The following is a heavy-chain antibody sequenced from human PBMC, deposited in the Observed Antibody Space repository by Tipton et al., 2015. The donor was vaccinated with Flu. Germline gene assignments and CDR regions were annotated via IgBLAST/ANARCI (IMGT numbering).Heavy chain of an antibody. CDR2: VYNSGST. D-gene: IGHD2-15*01. V-gene: IGHV4-39*07. CDR1: GASLSTGSFFWGTTGYY. CDR3: ARACGSGGNRWFDP. Sequence: TLSLTCTVSGASLSTGSFFWGTTGYYWGWIRQPPGKGLEWIGNVYNSGSTYYNPSPKSRVTISVDTSKDQFSLNLSSVTAADTAVYYCARACGSGGNRWFDPWGQGALVTVSS. J-gene: IGHJ5*02.